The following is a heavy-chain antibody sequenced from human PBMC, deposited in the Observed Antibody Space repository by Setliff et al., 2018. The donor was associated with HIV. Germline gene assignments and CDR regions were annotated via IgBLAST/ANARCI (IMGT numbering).Heavy chain of an antibody. CDR2: IYTSGST. Sequence: ASETLSLTCTVSGGSFSDYYRSWIRQPPGKGLEWIGYIYTSGSTNYNPSLKSRVTISVDTSKNQFSLKLSSVTAADTAVYFCARLIHTGLLYFDFWGLGTLVTVSS. D-gene: IGHD2-8*02. V-gene: IGHV4-4*09. CDR3: ARLIHTGLLYFDF. J-gene: IGHJ4*02. CDR1: GGSFSDYY.